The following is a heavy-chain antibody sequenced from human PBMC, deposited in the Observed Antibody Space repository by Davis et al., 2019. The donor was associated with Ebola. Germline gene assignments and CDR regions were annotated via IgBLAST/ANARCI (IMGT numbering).Heavy chain of an antibody. CDR3: TGRTTYYYDSSEM. CDR1: GVTFRNYV. CDR2: ISRSGGNS. V-gene: IGHV3-23*01. D-gene: IGHD3-22*01. Sequence: PGGSLRLSCAVSGVTFRNYVMSWVRQAPGKGLEWVSSISRSGGNSFYMDSVKGRFYIDRDNSKNTVHLQMHRLRAEDTAVYYCTGRTTYYYDSSEMWGQGTLVTVSS. J-gene: IGHJ4*02.